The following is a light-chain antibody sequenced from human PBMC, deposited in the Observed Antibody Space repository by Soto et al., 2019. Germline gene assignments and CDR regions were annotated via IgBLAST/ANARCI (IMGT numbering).Light chain of an antibody. CDR2: DTS. CDR3: QHYGTSMWT. CDR1: QSVSSSS. J-gene: IGKJ1*01. V-gene: IGKV3-20*01. Sequence: EIVLTQSPGTLSLSPGERATLSCRASQSVSSSSLSWYQQKPGQAPRLLIYDTSSRATDIPDRFSGSGSGTDYTLTIRRLEPEDFTVYYCQHYGTSMWTFGQGTKVDIK.